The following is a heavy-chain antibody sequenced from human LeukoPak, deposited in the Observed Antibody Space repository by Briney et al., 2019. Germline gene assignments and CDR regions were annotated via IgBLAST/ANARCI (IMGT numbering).Heavy chain of an antibody. CDR3: ARVPTAYCSGGSCYPNYYYYGMDV. D-gene: IGHD2-15*01. V-gene: IGHV1-8*03. CDR2: MNPNSGNT. J-gene: IGHJ6*02. Sequence: ASVKVSCKASGYTFTSYDINWVRQATGQGLEWMGWMNPNSGNTGYAQKFQGRVTITRNTSISTAYMELSSLRAEDTAVYYCARVPTAYCSGGSCYPNYYYYGMDVWGQGTTVTVSS. CDR1: GYTFTSYD.